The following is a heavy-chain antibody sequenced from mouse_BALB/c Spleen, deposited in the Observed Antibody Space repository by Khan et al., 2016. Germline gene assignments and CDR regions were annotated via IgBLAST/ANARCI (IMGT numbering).Heavy chain of an antibody. Sequence: QVQLQQSGAELVRPGTSVKVSCKASGYAFTNYLIEWVKQRPGQGLEWIGVINPGSGGTNYHEQFKGKATLTADKSSSTSYLQLSSLTSDDLEFFFCARSNCDDVGYAYWGQGTLVTVSA. J-gene: IGHJ3*01. CDR1: GYAFTNYL. V-gene: IGHV1-54*01. D-gene: IGHD2-12*01. CDR2: INPGSGGT. CDR3: ARSNCDDVGYAY.